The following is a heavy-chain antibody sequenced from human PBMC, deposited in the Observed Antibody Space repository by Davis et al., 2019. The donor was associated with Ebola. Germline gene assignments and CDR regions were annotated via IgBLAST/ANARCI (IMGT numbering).Heavy chain of an antibody. V-gene: IGHV3-48*02. CDR2: ISGGSSKI. CDR3: ARDSPDY. Sequence: GESLKIPCAASGFSFSNSGMNWVRQAPGKGLEWVSYISGGSSKIYYADSVKGRFTISRDNAQNSLFLQMNSLRDEDTAVYYCARDSPDYWGQGTLVTVSS. CDR1: GFSFSNSG. J-gene: IGHJ4*02.